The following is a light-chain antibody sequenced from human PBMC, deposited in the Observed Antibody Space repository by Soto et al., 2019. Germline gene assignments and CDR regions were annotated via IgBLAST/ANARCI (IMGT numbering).Light chain of an antibody. V-gene: IGLV2-8*01. CDR1: SNDVGHYKY. Sequence: QSALTQPPSASGSPGQSVTISCTGTSNDVGHYKYVSWYQQHPGRAPKLIIYEVNMRPSGVPDRFSGSKSGNTASLTVSGLQAEDEADYYCCSYAGINAYVFGTGTKLTVL. CDR2: EVN. CDR3: CSYAGINAYV. J-gene: IGLJ1*01.